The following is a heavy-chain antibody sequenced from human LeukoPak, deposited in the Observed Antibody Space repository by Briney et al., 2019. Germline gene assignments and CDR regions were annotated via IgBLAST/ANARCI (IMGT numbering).Heavy chain of an antibody. CDR1: GYTFTSYA. Sequence: GASVKVSCKASGYTFTSYAMNWVRQAPGQGLEWMGWINTNTGNPTYAQGFTGRFVFSLDTSVSTAYLQISSLKAEDTAVYYCARACIAAAGSWVHKLYYYYYYYMDVRGKGTTVTVSS. V-gene: IGHV7-4-1*02. CDR3: ARACIAAAGSWVHKLYYYYYYYMDV. J-gene: IGHJ6*03. CDR2: INTNTGNP. D-gene: IGHD6-13*01.